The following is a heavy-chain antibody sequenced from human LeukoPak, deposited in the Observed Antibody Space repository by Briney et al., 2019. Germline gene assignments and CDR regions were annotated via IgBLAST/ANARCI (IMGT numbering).Heavy chain of an antibody. D-gene: IGHD3-22*01. CDR2: INPDSGGT. Sequence: ASVKVSCKASGYIFTAYYMHWVRQAPGQGLEWMGWINPDSGGTNYAQKFQGRVTMTTDTSINTAYMELSRLRSDDTAVYYRARSTVNTMIVVVIDDYWGQGTLVTVSS. CDR3: ARSTVNTMIVVVIDDY. J-gene: IGHJ4*02. V-gene: IGHV1-2*02. CDR1: GYIFTAYY.